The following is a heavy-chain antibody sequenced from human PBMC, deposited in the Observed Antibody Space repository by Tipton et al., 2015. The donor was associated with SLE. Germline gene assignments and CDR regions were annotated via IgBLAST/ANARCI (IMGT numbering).Heavy chain of an antibody. J-gene: IGHJ4*02. CDR3: ARHERISGWTT. D-gene: IGHD6-19*01. CDR1: GDSISSHY. Sequence: TLSLTCTVSGDSISSHYWSWIRQPPGKGLEWIGDISTSGRINYIPSLKSRLTISVDTSKNQFSLKVTSVTAADTAVYYCARHERISGWTTWGQGTLVTVSS. CDR2: ISTSGRI. V-gene: IGHV4-4*09.